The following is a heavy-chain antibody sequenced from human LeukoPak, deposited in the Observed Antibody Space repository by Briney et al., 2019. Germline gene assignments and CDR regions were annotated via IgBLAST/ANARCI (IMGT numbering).Heavy chain of an antibody. CDR2: ISSSSSYI. CDR1: GFTFSSYS. Sequence: RPGGSLRLSCAASGFTFSSYSMNWVRQAPGKGLEWVSSISSSSSYIYYADSVKGRFTISRDNAKNSLYLQMNSLRAEDTAVYYCARDHPKGPDSYASSEYFQHWGQGTLVTVSS. J-gene: IGHJ1*01. CDR3: ARDHPKGPDSYASSEYFQH. V-gene: IGHV3-21*01. D-gene: IGHD5-18*01.